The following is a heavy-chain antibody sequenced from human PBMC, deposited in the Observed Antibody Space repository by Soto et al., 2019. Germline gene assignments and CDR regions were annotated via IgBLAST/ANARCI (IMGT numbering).Heavy chain of an antibody. D-gene: IGHD5-18*01. V-gene: IGHV1-46*01. CDR1: GYTFTSYY. J-gene: IGHJ4*02. CDR2: INPSGGST. Sequence: QVQLVQSGAEVKKPGASVKVSCKASGYTFTSYYMHWVRQAPGQGLEWMGIINPSGGSTSYAQKFQGRVTMTRDTSTSTVYMELSSLRSEDTAVYYCARAHGGPDTAMVPDFDYWGQGTLVTVSS. CDR3: ARAHGGPDTAMVPDFDY.